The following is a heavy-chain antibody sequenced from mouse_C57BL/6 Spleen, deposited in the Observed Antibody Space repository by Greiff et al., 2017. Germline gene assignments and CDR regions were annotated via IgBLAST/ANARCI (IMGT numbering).Heavy chain of an antibody. Sequence: EVQRVESGGGLVKPGWSLKLSCAASGFTFSDYGMHWVRQAPEKGLEWVAYISSGSSTIYYADTVKGRFTISRDNAKNTLFLQMTSLRSEDTAMYYCARPAQAPFDYWGQGTTLTVSS. V-gene: IGHV5-17*01. CDR2: ISSGSSTI. CDR1: GFTFSDYG. CDR3: ARPAQAPFDY. J-gene: IGHJ2*01. D-gene: IGHD3-2*02.